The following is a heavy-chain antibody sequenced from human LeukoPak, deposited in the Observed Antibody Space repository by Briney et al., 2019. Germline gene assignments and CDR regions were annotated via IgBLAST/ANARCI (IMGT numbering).Heavy chain of an antibody. V-gene: IGHV1-46*01. J-gene: IGHJ5*02. D-gene: IGHD3-22*01. CDR2: INPSGGST. CDR1: GYTFTSYF. CDR3: ARVRGYDDSRGYCNWFDP. Sequence: ASVKVSCKASGYTFTSYFLHWVRQAPGQGLEWMGIINPSGGSTRYAQKFQGRITMTRDTSTSTVYMELSSLRSEDTAVYYCARVRGYDDSRGYCNWFDPWGQGTLVTVSS.